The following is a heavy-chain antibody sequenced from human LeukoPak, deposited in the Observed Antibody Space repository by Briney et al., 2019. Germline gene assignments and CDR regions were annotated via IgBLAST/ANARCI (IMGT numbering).Heavy chain of an antibody. J-gene: IGHJ6*03. Sequence: GGSLRLSCAASGFTFSSYAMHWVRQTPGKGLEWVAVISYDGSNKYYADSVKGRFTISRDNSKNTLYLQMNSLRAEDTAVYYCARETVTGYYYYYMDVWGKGTTITVSS. V-gene: IGHV3-30*04. CDR2: ISYDGSNK. CDR3: ARETVTGYYYYYMDV. CDR1: GFTFSSYA. D-gene: IGHD4-17*01.